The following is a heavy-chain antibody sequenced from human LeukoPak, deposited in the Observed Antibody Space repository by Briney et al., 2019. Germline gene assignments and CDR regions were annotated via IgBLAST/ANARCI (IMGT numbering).Heavy chain of an antibody. CDR1: GGSISSYY. CDR2: IYYSGST. V-gene: IGHV4-59*01. J-gene: IGHJ4*02. CDR3: ARYYDSSGYYYFDY. D-gene: IGHD3-22*01. Sequence: SETLSLTCTVSGGSISSYYWSWIRQPPGKGLEWIGYIYYSGSTNYNPSLKSRVTISVDTSKNQFSLKLSSVTAADTAVYYCARYYDSSGYYYFDYWGQGTLVTGSS.